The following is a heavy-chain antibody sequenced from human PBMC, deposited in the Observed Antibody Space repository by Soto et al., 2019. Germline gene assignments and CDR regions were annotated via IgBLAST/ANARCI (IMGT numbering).Heavy chain of an antibody. D-gene: IGHD6-19*01. Sequence: QVQLVESGGGVVQPGRSLRLSCAASGLTFRNYGMHWVRQAPGKGLEGVAVISYDGSNKYYADSVKSRFTISRDKSKKTLYLQMTRLRVEDTAVYYCVSLRLDSTGWYYFDYWGQGTLVTVSS. CDR3: VSLRLDSTGWYYFDY. CDR1: GLTFRNYG. CDR2: ISYDGSNK. V-gene: IGHV3-30*03. J-gene: IGHJ4*02.